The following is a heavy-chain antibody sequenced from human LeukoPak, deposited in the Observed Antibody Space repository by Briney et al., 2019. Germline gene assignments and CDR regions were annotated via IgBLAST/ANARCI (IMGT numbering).Heavy chain of an antibody. V-gene: IGHV4-4*07. D-gene: IGHD3-16*01. CDR2: IYTSGST. Sequence: SETLSLTCTVSGGSIRSYYWSWIRQPAGRGLEWIGRIYTSGSTNYNPSLKSRVTMSVDTSKNQFSLNLSSVTAADAAVYYCAREVPPGGYYYYYMDVWGKGTTVTVSS. CDR1: GGSIRSYY. CDR3: AREVPPGGYYYYYMDV. J-gene: IGHJ6*03.